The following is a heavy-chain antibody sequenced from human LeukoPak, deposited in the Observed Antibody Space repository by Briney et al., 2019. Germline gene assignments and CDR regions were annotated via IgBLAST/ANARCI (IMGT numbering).Heavy chain of an antibody. Sequence: GGSLRLSCAASGFTFSAYSMNWVRQAPGKGLEWVSSITSSSSYIYYADSVKGRFTISRDNAKNSLYLEVNSLRAEDTAVYYCARGGSSEIDYWGQGTLVTVSS. J-gene: IGHJ4*02. CDR3: ARGGSSEIDY. CDR2: ITSSSSYI. V-gene: IGHV3-21*01. CDR1: GFTFSAYS. D-gene: IGHD6-13*01.